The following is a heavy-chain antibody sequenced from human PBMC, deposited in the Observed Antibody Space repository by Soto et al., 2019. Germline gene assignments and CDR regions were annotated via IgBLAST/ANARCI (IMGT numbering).Heavy chain of an antibody. Sequence: SETLSLPCTVSGGSISSHYWSWIRQPPGKGLEWIGYIYYSGSTNYNPSLKSRVTISVDTSKNQFSLKLSSVTAADTAVYYCARGYYDYIWGSYRYTLPYFDYWGQGTLVTVSS. CDR1: GGSISSHY. CDR3: ARGYYDYIWGSYRYTLPYFDY. CDR2: IYYSGST. V-gene: IGHV4-59*11. J-gene: IGHJ4*02. D-gene: IGHD3-16*02.